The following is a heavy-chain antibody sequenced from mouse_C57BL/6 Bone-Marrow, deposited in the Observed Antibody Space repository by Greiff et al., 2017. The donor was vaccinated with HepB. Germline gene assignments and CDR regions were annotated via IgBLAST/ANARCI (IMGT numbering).Heavy chain of an antibody. CDR2: IHPNSGST. V-gene: IGHV1-64*01. Sequence: QVQLQQPGAELVKPGASVKLSCKASGYTFTSYWMHWVKQRPGQGLEWIGMIHPNSGSTNYNEKFKSKATLTVDKSSSTAYMQLSSLTSEDSAVYYCARDYGNCVYAMDYWGQGTSVTVSS. CDR3: ARDYGNCVYAMDY. D-gene: IGHD1-1*01. CDR1: GYTFTSYW. J-gene: IGHJ4*01.